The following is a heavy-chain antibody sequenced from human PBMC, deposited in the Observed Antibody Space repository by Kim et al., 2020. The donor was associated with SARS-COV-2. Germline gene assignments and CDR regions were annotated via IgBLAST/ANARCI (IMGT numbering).Heavy chain of an antibody. D-gene: IGHD3-22*01. V-gene: IGHV3-23*01. J-gene: IGHJ4*02. Sequence: DSVKGRFTISRDNSKNTLYLQMNSLRAEDTAVYYCAKASTMIVVVISFDYWGQGTLVTVSS. CDR3: AKASTMIVVVISFDY.